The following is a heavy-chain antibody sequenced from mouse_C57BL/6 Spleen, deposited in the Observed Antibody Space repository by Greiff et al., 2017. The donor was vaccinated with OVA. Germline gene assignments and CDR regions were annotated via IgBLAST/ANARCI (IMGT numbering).Heavy chain of an antibody. V-gene: IGHV1-15*01. CDR2: IDPETGGT. D-gene: IGHD1-1*01. Sequence: QVQLQQSGAELVRPGASVTLSCKASGYTFTDYEMHWVKQTPVHGLEWIGAIDPETGGTAYNQKFKGKAILTADKSSSTAYMELRSLTSEDSAVYYFTRGHYGSSLDYWGQGTTLTVSS. CDR3: TRGHYGSSLDY. J-gene: IGHJ2*01. CDR1: GYTFTDYE.